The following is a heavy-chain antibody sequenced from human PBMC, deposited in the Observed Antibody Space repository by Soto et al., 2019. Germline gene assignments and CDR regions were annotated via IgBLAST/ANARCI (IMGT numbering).Heavy chain of an antibody. J-gene: IGHJ4*02. CDR1: GGSISSYY. Sequence: WETLSLTCTVSGGSISSYYWNWIRQPPGKGLEWIGYMYYGGSTNYNPSLKSRVTVSGDTSKNDFSLKLTSVTAADTAVYYCARSTGYGDSYFDYWGRGTLVTVSS. CDR2: MYYGGST. CDR3: ARSTGYGDSYFDY. V-gene: IGHV4-59*01. D-gene: IGHD4-17*01.